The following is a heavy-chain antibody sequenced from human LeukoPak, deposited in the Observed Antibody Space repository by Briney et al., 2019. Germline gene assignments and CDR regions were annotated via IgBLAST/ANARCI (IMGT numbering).Heavy chain of an antibody. CDR1: GFTFSSYW. Sequence: GGSLRLSCAASGFTFSSYWMSWVRQAPGKGLEWVANIKQDGSEKYYVDSVKGRFTISGDNAKNSLYLQMNSLRAEDTAVYYCARAKYYDFWSGYYSGYYYYYYMDVWGKGTTVTVSS. J-gene: IGHJ6*03. D-gene: IGHD3-3*01. CDR2: IKQDGSEK. V-gene: IGHV3-7*01. CDR3: ARAKYYDFWSGYYSGYYYYYYMDV.